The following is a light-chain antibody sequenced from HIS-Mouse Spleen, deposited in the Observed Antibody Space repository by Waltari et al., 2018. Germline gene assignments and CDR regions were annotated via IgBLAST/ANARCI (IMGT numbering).Light chain of an antibody. CDR2: GKN. CDR1: SLRSYY. CDR3: NSRDSSGNHWV. Sequence: RITCQGDSLRSYYASWYQQKPGQAPVLVIYGKNNRPSGIPDRFPGSSSGNTASLTIAGAQAEDEADYYCNSRDSSGNHWVFGGGTKLTVL. V-gene: IGLV3-19*01. J-gene: IGLJ3*02.